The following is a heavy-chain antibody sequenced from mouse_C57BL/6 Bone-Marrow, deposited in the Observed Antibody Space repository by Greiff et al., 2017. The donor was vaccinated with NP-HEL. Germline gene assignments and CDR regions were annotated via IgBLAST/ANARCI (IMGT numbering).Heavy chain of an antibody. CDR1: GYTFTSYW. J-gene: IGHJ3*01. V-gene: IGHV1-64*01. CDR3: ARHEEGLTGGPFAY. Sequence: QVHVKQPGAELVKPGASVKLSCKASGYTFTSYWMHWVKQRPGQGLEWIGMIHPNSGSTNYNEKFKSKATLTVDKSSSTAYMQLSSLTSEDSAVYFCARHEEGLTGGPFAYWGQGTLVTVSA. D-gene: IGHD4-1*01. CDR2: IHPNSGST.